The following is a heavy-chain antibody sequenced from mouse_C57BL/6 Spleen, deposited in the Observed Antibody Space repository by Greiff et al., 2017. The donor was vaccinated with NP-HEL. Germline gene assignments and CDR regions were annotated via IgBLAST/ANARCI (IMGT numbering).Heavy chain of an antibody. Sequence: EVQLVESGGGLVQPKGSLKLSCAASGFSFNTYAMNWVRQAPGKGLEWVARIRSKSNNYATYYADSVKDRFTISRDDSESMLYLQMNNLKTEDTAMYYCVRPHYDQGAMDYWGQGTSVTVAS. CDR3: VRPHYDQGAMDY. CDR1: GFSFNTYA. J-gene: IGHJ4*01. V-gene: IGHV10-1*01. D-gene: IGHD1-1*01. CDR2: IRSKSNNYAT.